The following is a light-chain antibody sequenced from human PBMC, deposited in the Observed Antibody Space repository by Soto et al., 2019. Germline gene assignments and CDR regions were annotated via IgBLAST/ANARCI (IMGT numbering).Light chain of an antibody. CDR1: SSNIGVNT. CDR3: AAWDDSLNGYV. Sequence: QTVVTQPPSASGTPGQRVTISCSGGSSNIGVNTVNWYQQLPGTAPKVLIYLNDERPSGVPDRFSGSRSGTSASLAINGLQSEDEADYYCAAWDDSLNGYVFGSGTKLTVL. V-gene: IGLV1-44*01. CDR2: LND. J-gene: IGLJ1*01.